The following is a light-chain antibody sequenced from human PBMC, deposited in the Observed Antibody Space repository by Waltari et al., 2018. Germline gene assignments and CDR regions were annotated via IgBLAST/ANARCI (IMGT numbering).Light chain of an antibody. CDR1: RSHIGAGYD. V-gene: IGLV1-40*01. CDR3: QSFDSSLSSVV. Sequence: HSVLPQSPSVPGAPGQRVTVICTGTRSHIGAGYDVPSYQQIPETAPKLLIYDDNKRPSGVPERFSGSKSGTSASLTITGLQAEDEAEYFCQSFDSSLSSVVFGAGTKLTVL. CDR2: DDN. J-gene: IGLJ2*01.